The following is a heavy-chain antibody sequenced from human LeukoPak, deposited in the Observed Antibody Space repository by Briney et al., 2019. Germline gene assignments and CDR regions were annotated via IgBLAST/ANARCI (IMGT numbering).Heavy chain of an antibody. Sequence: GGSLRLSCAASGFTFSRYGIHWVRQAPGKGLEWVAVISHDGSNNYYADSVKGRFTISRDNSKNTLYLQMNSLRAEDTAVYYCARALFYSSGWTSDAFDIWGQGTMVTVSS. CDR1: GFTFSRYG. CDR3: ARALFYSSGWTSDAFDI. J-gene: IGHJ3*02. D-gene: IGHD6-19*01. V-gene: IGHV3-30*03. CDR2: ISHDGSNN.